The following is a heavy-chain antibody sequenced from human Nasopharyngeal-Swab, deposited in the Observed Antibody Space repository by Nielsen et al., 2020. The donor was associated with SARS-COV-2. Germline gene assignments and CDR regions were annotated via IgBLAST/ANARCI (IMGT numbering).Heavy chain of an antibody. D-gene: IGHD2-2*01. Sequence: ASVKVSFQASVYTFTRYAMNWVRQAPGQGLEWMGWINTNTGNPTYAQGFTGRFVFSLDTSVSTAYLQISSLKAEDTAVYYCARVDVVVPAAIPKWFDPWGQGTLVTVSS. V-gene: IGHV7-4-1*02. CDR2: INTNTGNP. J-gene: IGHJ5*02. CDR1: VYTFTRYA. CDR3: ARVDVVVPAAIPKWFDP.